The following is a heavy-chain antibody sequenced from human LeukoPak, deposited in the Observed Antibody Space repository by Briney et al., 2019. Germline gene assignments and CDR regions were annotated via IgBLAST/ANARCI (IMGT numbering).Heavy chain of an antibody. CDR3: AVTYYDFWSGYGSGMDV. V-gene: IGHV4-34*01. CDR1: GGSFSGYY. D-gene: IGHD3-3*01. Sequence: SETLSLTCAVYGGSFSGYYWSWIRQPPGKGLEWIGEINHSGSTNYNPSLKSRVTISVDTSKNQFSLKLSSVTAADTAVYYCAVTYYDFWSGYGSGMDVWGQGTTVTVSS. J-gene: IGHJ6*02. CDR2: INHSGST.